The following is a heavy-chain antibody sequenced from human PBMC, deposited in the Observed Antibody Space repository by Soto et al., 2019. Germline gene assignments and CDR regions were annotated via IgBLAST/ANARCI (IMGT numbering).Heavy chain of an antibody. CDR3: ARVRVDYYDSSGYYLFDY. CDR2: IYYSGST. Sequence: SETLSLTCXVSGGSTSSGDYYWSWIRQPPGKGLEWIGYIYYSGSTYYNPSLKSRVTISVDTSKNQFSLKLSSVTAADTAVYYCARVRVDYYDSSGYYLFDYWGQGTLVTVSS. D-gene: IGHD3-22*01. CDR1: GGSTSSGDYY. V-gene: IGHV4-30-4*01. J-gene: IGHJ4*02.